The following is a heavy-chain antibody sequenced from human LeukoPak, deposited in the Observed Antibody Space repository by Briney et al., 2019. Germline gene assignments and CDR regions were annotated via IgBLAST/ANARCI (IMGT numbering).Heavy chain of an antibody. J-gene: IGHJ4*02. V-gene: IGHV3-21*01. Sequence: PGGSLRLSCVASGFTFSSYSMNWVRQAPGKGLEWVSSISSSSSYIYYADSVKGRFTISRDNAKNSLYLQMNSLRAEDTAVYYCARVWGYSYGNFDYWGQGTLVTVSS. CDR3: ARVWGYSYGNFDY. CDR2: ISSSSSYI. CDR1: GFTFSSYS. D-gene: IGHD5-18*01.